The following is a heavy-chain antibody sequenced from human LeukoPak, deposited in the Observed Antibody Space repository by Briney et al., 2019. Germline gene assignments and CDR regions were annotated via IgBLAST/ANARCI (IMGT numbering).Heavy chain of an antibody. V-gene: IGHV4-34*01. Sequence: SETLSLTCAVYGGSFSGYYWSWIRQPPGKGLEWIGEINNSGSTNYNPSLKSRVTISVDTSKNQCSLKLSSVTAADTAVYYCARLGLASGSPRAFYYYYYMDVWGKGTTVTISS. CDR1: GGSFSGYY. D-gene: IGHD1-26*01. CDR2: INNSGST. J-gene: IGHJ6*03. CDR3: ARLGLASGSPRAFYYYYYMDV.